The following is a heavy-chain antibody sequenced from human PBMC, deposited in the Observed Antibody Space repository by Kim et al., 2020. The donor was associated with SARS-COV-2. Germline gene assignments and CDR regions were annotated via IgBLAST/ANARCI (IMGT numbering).Heavy chain of an antibody. CDR1: GFTFSSYA. Sequence: GGSLRLSCAASGFTFSSYAMSWVRQAPGKGLEWVSAISGSGGSTYYADSVKGRFTISRDNSKNTLYLQMNSLRAEDTAVYYCAKEGDDYVWGSYRYPPSHFDYWGQGTLVTVSS. CDR2: ISGSGGST. V-gene: IGHV3-23*01. J-gene: IGHJ4*02. CDR3: AKEGDDYVWGSYRYPPSHFDY. D-gene: IGHD3-16*02.